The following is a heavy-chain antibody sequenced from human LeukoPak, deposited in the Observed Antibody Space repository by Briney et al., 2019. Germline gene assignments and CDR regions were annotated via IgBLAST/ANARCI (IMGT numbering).Heavy chain of an antibody. CDR1: GFAFSFYA. Sequence: RGSLTLSCAASGFAFSFYAMSWLRQPPGKGLEWVSTINANSGTTSYAASVRGRFTISRDNSKNTLYLQVNTLRADDTATYYCAKPVSGGLAVTADWFHPWGQGSPV. CDR3: AKPVSGGLAVTADWFHP. V-gene: IGHV3-23*01. D-gene: IGHD6-19*01. CDR2: INANSGTT. J-gene: IGHJ5*01.